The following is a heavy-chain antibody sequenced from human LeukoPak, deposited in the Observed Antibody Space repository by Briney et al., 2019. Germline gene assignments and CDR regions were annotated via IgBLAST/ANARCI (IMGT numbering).Heavy chain of an antibody. Sequence: GGSLRLSCAASGFTFSSYAMSWVRQAPGKGLEWVSAISGSGGSTYYADSVKGRFTISRDNSKNTLYLQMNSLRAEDTAVYYCAKASQRTYRAYNWFDPWGQGTLVTVSS. CDR1: GFTFSSYA. J-gene: IGHJ5*02. V-gene: IGHV3-23*01. CDR2: ISGSGGST. D-gene: IGHD1-14*01. CDR3: AKASQRTYRAYNWFDP.